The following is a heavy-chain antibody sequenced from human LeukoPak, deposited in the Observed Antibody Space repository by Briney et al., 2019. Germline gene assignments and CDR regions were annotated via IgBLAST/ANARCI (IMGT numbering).Heavy chain of an antibody. V-gene: IGHV1-69*04. Sequence: ASVKVSCKASGGTFTSHAISWVRQAPGQGLEWMGRIIPTLGVATYAQKLQGRVTFTADRSTSTAYMELRSLRSEDTAVYYCARAPIDYGSGSYFVYYYYGMDVWGQGTTVTVSS. CDR3: ARAPIDYGSGSYFVYYYYGMDV. J-gene: IGHJ6*02. CDR1: GGTFTSHA. CDR2: IIPTLGVA. D-gene: IGHD3-10*01.